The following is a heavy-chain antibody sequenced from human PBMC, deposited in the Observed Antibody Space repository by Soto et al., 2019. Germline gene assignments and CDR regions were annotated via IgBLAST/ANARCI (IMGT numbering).Heavy chain of an antibody. J-gene: IGHJ6*02. D-gene: IGHD6-19*01. V-gene: IGHV1-46*01. CDR1: GYSFSSYY. CDR2: IYPGGGGT. Sequence: QVQLVQSGAEVKKPGASVLVSCKASGYSFSSYYIHWVRQAPGQGLERMGIIYPGGGGTTTAQKFQGRVTMSSDTSTSTVSMEVSSLTFEDTATYYCARGGGSGCPDVWGQGTTVTVSS. CDR3: ARGGGSGCPDV.